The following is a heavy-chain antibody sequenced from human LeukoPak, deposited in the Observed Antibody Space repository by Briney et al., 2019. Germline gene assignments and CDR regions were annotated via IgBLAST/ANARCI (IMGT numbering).Heavy chain of an antibody. D-gene: IGHD3-22*01. Sequence: PGGSLRLSCAASRFTFTNYAMSWVRQAPGEGLEWVSSISDSGGNTYYADSVKGRFTISRDNSKNTLYLQMNSLRAEDTAVYYCARRQGSYFDTSGYYYGWGQGTLVTVSS. CDR1: RFTFTNYA. CDR2: ISDSGGNT. V-gene: IGHV3-23*01. J-gene: IGHJ4*02. CDR3: ARRQGSYFDTSGYYYG.